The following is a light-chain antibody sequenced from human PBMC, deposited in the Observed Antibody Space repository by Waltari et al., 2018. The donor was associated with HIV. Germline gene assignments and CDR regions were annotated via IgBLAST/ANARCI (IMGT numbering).Light chain of an antibody. Sequence: DIQLTQSPSFLSASVGDRVTITCRASQGISSYLAWYQQKPGKAPKLLIYAASTLQSGVPSRFSGSGSGTEFTLTISSLQPEDFATYYCQQLNSYPGTFGGWTKVEIK. CDR3: QQLNSYPGT. J-gene: IGKJ4*01. V-gene: IGKV1-9*01. CDR1: QGISSY. CDR2: AAS.